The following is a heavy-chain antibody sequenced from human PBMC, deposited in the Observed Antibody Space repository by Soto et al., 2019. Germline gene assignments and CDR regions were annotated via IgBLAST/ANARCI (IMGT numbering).Heavy chain of an antibody. D-gene: IGHD3-22*01. J-gene: IGHJ6*01. Sequence: SETLSLTCTFSVVSISSGDYYCSWIRQPPWKGLEWIGYIYYSGSTYYNPSLKSRVTISVDTSKNQFSLKLSSVTAADTAVYYCARVPYYYDSSGYSRNYYYYGMDVWGQGTTVTVSS. CDR3: ARVPYYYDSSGYSRNYYYYGMDV. V-gene: IGHV4-30-4*01. CDR2: IYYSGST. CDR1: VVSISSGDYY.